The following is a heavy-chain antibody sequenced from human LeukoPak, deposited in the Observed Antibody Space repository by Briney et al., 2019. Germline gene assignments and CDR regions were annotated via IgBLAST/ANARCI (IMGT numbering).Heavy chain of an antibody. CDR1: GGSFSGYC. Sequence: SETLSLTCAVYGGSFSGYCWSWIRQPPGKGLEWIGEINHSGSTNYNPSLKSRVTISVDTSKNQFSLKLSSVTAADTAVYYCARRGSGYYYCYYMDVWGKGTTVTISS. V-gene: IGHV4-34*01. J-gene: IGHJ6*03. CDR3: ARRGSGYYYCYYMDV. D-gene: IGHD3-10*01. CDR2: INHSGST.